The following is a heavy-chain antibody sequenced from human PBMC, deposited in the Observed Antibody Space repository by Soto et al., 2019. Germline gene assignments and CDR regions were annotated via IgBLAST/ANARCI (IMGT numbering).Heavy chain of an antibody. Sequence: ASVKVSCKAPGYTFTSFDINWVRQATGQGLEWMGWMNPNSGNTGYAQKFQGRVTMTRNTSISTAYMELSSLRSEDTAVYYCARAYTWGVAVAGTWGQGTLVTAPQ. D-gene: IGHD6-19*01. CDR1: GYTFTSFD. CDR3: ARAYTWGVAVAGT. J-gene: IGHJ4*02. V-gene: IGHV1-8*01. CDR2: MNPNSGNT.